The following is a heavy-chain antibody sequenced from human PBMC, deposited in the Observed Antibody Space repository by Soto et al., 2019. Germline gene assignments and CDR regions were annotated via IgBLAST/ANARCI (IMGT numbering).Heavy chain of an antibody. CDR3: AKVAGGLGYFDL. J-gene: IGHJ2*01. V-gene: IGHV3-23*01. Sequence: GGSLRLSCVASGFIFSDYAMTWIRQAPGKGLEWVATISASGGNIEYTDSLKGRFTISRDNSKKTVYLQINGLTADDTAVHYCAKVAGGLGYFDLWGRGTLVTVSS. CDR1: GFIFSDYA. CDR2: ISASGGNI. D-gene: IGHD3-16*01.